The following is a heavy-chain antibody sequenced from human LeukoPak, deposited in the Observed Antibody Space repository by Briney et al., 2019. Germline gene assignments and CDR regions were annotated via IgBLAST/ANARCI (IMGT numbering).Heavy chain of an antibody. D-gene: IGHD6-19*01. CDR3: ARDWGIAVAVRDFDP. CDR1: GFTFSSYS. V-gene: IGHV3-21*01. CDR2: ISSSSSYI. Sequence: GGSLRLSCAASGFTFSSYSMNWVRQAPGKGLEWVSSISSSSSYIYYADSVKGRFTISRDNAKNSLYLQMNSLRAEDTAVYYCARDWGIAVAVRDFDPWGQGTLVTVSS. J-gene: IGHJ5*02.